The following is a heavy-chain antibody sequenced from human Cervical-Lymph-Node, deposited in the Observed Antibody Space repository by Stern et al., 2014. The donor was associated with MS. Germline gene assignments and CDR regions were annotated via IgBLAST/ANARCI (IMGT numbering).Heavy chain of an antibody. CDR2: ISWNSGRI. J-gene: IGHJ4*02. Sequence: QLVESGGGLVQPGRSLRLSCAASGFTFDDYAMHWVRQAPGKGLEWDSGISWNSGRIGYADTVKGRFTISRDNAKNSLYLQMNSLRAEDTALYYCAKDMGGMITFGGGIDYWGQGTLVTVSS. D-gene: IGHD3-16*01. CDR1: GFTFDDYA. V-gene: IGHV3-9*01. CDR3: AKDMGGMITFGGGIDY.